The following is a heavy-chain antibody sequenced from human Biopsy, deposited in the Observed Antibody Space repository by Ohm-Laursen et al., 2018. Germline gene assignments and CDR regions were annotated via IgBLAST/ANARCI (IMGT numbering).Heavy chain of an antibody. Sequence: SGTLSLTCTVSGGSISNNNYYWGWIRPPPGQGLEGIGSIFYRGSTHYKPSLKSRVNISVDTSKNQFSLKLNSVAAADTAVYYCARDYDTSGYYYDSWGQGTLVTVPS. D-gene: IGHD3-22*01. CDR3: ARDYDTSGYYYDS. V-gene: IGHV4-39*01. J-gene: IGHJ5*01. CDR2: IFYRGST. CDR1: GGSISNNNYY.